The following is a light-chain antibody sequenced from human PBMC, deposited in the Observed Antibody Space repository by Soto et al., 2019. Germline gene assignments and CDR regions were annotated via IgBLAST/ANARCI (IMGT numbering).Light chain of an antibody. CDR1: KLGDKY. V-gene: IGLV3-1*01. CDR3: QAWATNTVI. Sequence: SYELTQPPSVSVSPGQTASITCSGDKLGDKYAFWYQQRPGQSPVLVIYLDNKRPAGLPERFSGYNSGNTATLTISGTQALEEADYFCQAWATNTVIFGGGTKLTVL. J-gene: IGLJ2*01. CDR2: LDN.